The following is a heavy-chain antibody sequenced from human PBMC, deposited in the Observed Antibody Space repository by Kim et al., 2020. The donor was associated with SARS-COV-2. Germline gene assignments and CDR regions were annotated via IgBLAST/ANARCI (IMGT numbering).Heavy chain of an antibody. CDR2: INTNTGNP. D-gene: IGHD6-13*01. V-gene: IGHV7-4-1*02. Sequence: ASVKVSCKASGYTFTSYAMNWVRQAPGQGLEWMGWINTNTGNPTYAQGFTGRFVFSLDTSVSTAYLQISSLKAEDTAVYYCARDSSSWYSAICYYYYYGMDVWGQGTTVTVSS. CDR1: GYTFTSYA. J-gene: IGHJ6*02. CDR3: ARDSSSWYSAICYYYYYGMDV.